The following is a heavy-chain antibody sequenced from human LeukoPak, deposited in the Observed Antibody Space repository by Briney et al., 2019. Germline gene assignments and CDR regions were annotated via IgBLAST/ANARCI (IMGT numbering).Heavy chain of an antibody. Sequence: QPGGSLRLSCAASGFIFSNYGIHWVRQTPGKGLEWVAFIRYDENNKYYADSVKGRFTISRDNSKNTVYLQMDSLRAEDTALYYCAKDTSGWDYWGQGTLVTVSS. V-gene: IGHV3-30*02. D-gene: IGHD6-19*01. CDR1: GFIFSNYG. CDR2: IRYDENNK. J-gene: IGHJ4*02. CDR3: AKDTSGWDY.